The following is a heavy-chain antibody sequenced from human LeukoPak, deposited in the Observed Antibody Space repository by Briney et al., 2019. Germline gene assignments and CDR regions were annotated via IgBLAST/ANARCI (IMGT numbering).Heavy chain of an antibody. D-gene: IGHD5-12*01. J-gene: IGHJ6*03. CDR2: MNPNSGNT. CDR1: GYTFTSYD. CDR3: ARRRGYSGYDYPAVGYYYYMDV. Sequence: GASVKVSCKASGYTFTSYDINWVRQATGQGLEWMGWMNPNSGNTGYAQKFQGRVTITRNTSISTAYMELSSLRSEDTAVYYCARRRGYSGYDYPAVGYYYYMDVWGKGTTVTVSS. V-gene: IGHV1-8*03.